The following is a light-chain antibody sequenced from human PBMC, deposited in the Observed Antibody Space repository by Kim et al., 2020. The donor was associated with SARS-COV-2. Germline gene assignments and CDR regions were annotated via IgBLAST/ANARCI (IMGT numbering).Light chain of an antibody. CDR3: HQYYEYSYS. V-gene: IGKV4-1*01. CDR2: LAS. J-gene: IGKJ2*01. CDR1: LSDLISPENKNY. Sequence: ATINCESSLSDLISPENKNYCDWYQQTPRQPPKLVIYLASTRASGVPDRFSCSGSGADFPPTISSLQVADVAVYCCHQYYEYSYSFGQGTKREI.